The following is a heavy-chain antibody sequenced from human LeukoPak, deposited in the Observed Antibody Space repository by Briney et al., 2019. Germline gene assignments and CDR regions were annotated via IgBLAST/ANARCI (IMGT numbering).Heavy chain of an antibody. Sequence: GGSLRLSCAASGFTFSSYEMNWVRQAPGKGLEWVSYISSSGSTIYYADSVKGRFTISRDNAKNSLYLQMNSLRAEDTAFYYCARHDFWSGFKGGDYWGQGTLVTVSS. CDR2: ISSSGSTI. J-gene: IGHJ4*02. CDR3: ARHDFWSGFKGGDY. V-gene: IGHV3-48*03. CDR1: GFTFSSYE. D-gene: IGHD3-3*01.